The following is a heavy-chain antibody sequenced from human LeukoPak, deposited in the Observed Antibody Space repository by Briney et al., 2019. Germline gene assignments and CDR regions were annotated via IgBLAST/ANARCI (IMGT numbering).Heavy chain of an antibody. Sequence: PSETLSLTCAVYGGSFSGYYWSWIRQPPGKGLEWIGEINHSGSANYNPSLKSRVTISVDTSKNQFSLKLSSVTAADTAVYYCARGRYSSGWYRGRIDYWGQGTLVTVSS. CDR2: INHSGSA. D-gene: IGHD6-19*01. V-gene: IGHV4-34*01. CDR3: ARGRYSSGWYRGRIDY. J-gene: IGHJ4*02. CDR1: GGSFSGYY.